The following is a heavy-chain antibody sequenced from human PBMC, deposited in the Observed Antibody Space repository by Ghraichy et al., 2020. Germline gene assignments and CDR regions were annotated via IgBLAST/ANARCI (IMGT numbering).Heavy chain of an antibody. CDR1: GGTFSSYA. D-gene: IGHD3-10*01. Sequence: VKVSCKASGGTFSSYAISWVRQAPGQGLEWMGRIIPILGIANYAQKFQGRVTITADKSTSTAYMELSSLRSEDTAVYYCASRARDFDYWGQGTLVTVSS. J-gene: IGHJ4*02. CDR2: IIPILGIA. CDR3: ASRARDFDY. V-gene: IGHV1-69*04.